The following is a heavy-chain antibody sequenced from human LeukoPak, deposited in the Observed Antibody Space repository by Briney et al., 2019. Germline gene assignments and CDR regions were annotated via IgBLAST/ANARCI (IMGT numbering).Heavy chain of an antibody. CDR3: AKSRVSYWVPEFDY. J-gene: IGHJ4*02. CDR1: GFTFSSYA. Sequence: GGSLRLSCAASGFTFSSYAMNWVRQAPGKGLEWVSAISGSGDSTDYADSVKGRFPISRDNSKNTLYLQMNSLRAEDTAIYYCAKSRVSYWVPEFDYWGQGTLVTVSS. V-gene: IGHV3-23*01. D-gene: IGHD1-26*01. CDR2: ISGSGDST.